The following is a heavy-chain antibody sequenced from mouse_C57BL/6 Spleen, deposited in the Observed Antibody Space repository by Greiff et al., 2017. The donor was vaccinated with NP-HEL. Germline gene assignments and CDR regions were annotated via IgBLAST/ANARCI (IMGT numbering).Heavy chain of an antibody. CDR2: IYPGSGST. V-gene: IGHV1-55*01. CDR3: AKVRDYYGSLDY. Sequence: VQLQQPGAELVKPGASVKMSCKASGYTFTSYWITWVKQRPGQGLEWIGDIYPGSGSTNYNEKFKSKATLTVDTSSSTAYMQLSSLTSEDSAVYYCAKVRDYYGSLDYWGQGTTLTVSS. CDR1: GYTFTSYW. D-gene: IGHD1-1*01. J-gene: IGHJ2*01.